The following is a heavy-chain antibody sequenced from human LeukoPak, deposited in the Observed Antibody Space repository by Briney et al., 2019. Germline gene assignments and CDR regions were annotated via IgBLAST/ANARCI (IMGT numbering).Heavy chain of an antibody. CDR1: GFTVSNNY. D-gene: IGHD5-18*01. CDR2: IYSGGST. V-gene: IGHV3-66*01. J-gene: IGHJ4*02. Sequence: PGGSLRLSCAASGFTVSNNYMSWDREAPGKGLEWVSVIYSGGSTYYADSVKGRFTISRDNSKNTLYLQMNSLRAEDTAVYYCASLGYSYGNHHFDYWGQGTLVTVSS. CDR3: ASLGYSYGNHHFDY.